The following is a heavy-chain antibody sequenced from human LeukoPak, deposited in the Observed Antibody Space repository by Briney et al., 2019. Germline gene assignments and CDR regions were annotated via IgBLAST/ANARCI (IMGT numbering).Heavy chain of an antibody. V-gene: IGHV3-7*01. Sequence: PGGSLRDSCAASGFTFSGHWMSWVRQAPGKGLEWVANINQGGSDKYYVDSVKGRFTISRDNANNLLYLQMNSLRGEDTAVYYCTRDRSRAEDDWGQGTLVTVSS. D-gene: IGHD1-14*01. CDR2: INQGGSDK. J-gene: IGHJ4*02. CDR1: GFTFSGHW. CDR3: TRDRSRAEDD.